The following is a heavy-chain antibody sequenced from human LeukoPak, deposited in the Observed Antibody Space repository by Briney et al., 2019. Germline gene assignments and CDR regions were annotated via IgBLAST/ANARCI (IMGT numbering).Heavy chain of an antibody. V-gene: IGHV4-38-2*02. CDR3: ARLRIVGATKGEFFDY. CDR1: VYSISSGSY. D-gene: IGHD1-26*01. J-gene: IGHJ4*02. CDR2: IYHSGST. Sequence: XETLSLTCTVSVYSISSGSYWGWVRQTPGKGLEWIGEIYHSGSTNYNPSLKSRVTISVDTSKNQFSLKLSSVTAADTAVYYCARLRIVGATKGEFFDYWGQGTLVTVSS.